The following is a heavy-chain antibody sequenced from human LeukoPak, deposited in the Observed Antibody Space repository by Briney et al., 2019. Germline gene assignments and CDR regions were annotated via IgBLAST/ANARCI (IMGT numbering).Heavy chain of an antibody. Sequence: QAGGSLRLSCAGSGFTFRNYVRAWVRQAPGKGLEWVSTVSGSAGSTYYADSVKGRFTISRDNSKNTLYLQMNSLRAEDTAVYYCAKDSDYALDYWGQGTLVTVSS. CDR3: AKDSDYALDY. V-gene: IGHV3-23*01. D-gene: IGHD3-16*01. CDR1: GFTFRNYV. J-gene: IGHJ4*02. CDR2: VSGSAGST.